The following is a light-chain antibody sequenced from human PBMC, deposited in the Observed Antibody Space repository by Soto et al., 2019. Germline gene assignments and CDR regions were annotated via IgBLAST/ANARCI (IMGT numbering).Light chain of an antibody. CDR1: QDISNY. CDR2: DAS. Sequence: DIQMTQSPSSLSASVGDRVTITSEASQDISNYLNWYQQKPGKAPKLLIYDASNLETGVPSRFSGSGSGTDFTFTISSLQPEDIATYYCPQYDNLPLTFGGGTKVDI. V-gene: IGKV1-33*01. J-gene: IGKJ4*01. CDR3: PQYDNLPLT.